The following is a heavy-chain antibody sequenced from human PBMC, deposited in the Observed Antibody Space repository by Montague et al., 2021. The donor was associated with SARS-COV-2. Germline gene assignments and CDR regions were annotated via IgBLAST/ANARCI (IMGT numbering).Heavy chain of an antibody. CDR3: AKDRQGEPHRIYSFDY. CDR1: GGSISSSSYY. D-gene: IGHD3-16*01. Sequence: ETLSLTCTVSGGSISSSSYYWGWVRQAPGKGLEWVSGISGSADGTYYADSVMGRFTISRDASKNTVYLQMNGLRAEDTVEYSCAKDRQGEPHRIYSFDYWGQGALVTVSS. V-gene: IGHV3-23*01. J-gene: IGHJ4*02. CDR2: ISGSADGT.